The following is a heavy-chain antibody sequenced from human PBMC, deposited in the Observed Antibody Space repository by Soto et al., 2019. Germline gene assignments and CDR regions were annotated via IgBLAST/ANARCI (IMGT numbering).Heavy chain of an antibody. D-gene: IGHD2-15*01. J-gene: IGHJ5*02. CDR2: ISAYNGNT. V-gene: IGHV1-18*04. Sequence: ASVKVSCKASGYTFTSYGISWVRQAPGQGLEWMGWISAYNGNTNYAQKLQGRVTMTTDTSTSTAYMELRSLRSDDTAVYYCARDGVRYCSGGSCHHWFDPWGHGTLVTVSS. CDR3: ARDGVRYCSGGSCHHWFDP. CDR1: GYTFTSYG.